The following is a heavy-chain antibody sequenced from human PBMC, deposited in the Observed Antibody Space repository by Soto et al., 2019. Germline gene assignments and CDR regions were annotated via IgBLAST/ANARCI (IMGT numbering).Heavy chain of an antibody. V-gene: IGHV3-23*01. CDR1: GFTFSNYA. CDR2: ISGSGGST. CDR3: AKGRVTPDY. D-gene: IGHD2-21*02. J-gene: IGHJ4*02. Sequence: HPGGSLRLSCAASGFTFSNYAMSWVRQSPGKGLQWISGISGSGGSTSYADSVKGRFTISRDNSKNTLYLQMNSLRADDTAVYYCAKGRVTPDYWGQGTLVTVSS.